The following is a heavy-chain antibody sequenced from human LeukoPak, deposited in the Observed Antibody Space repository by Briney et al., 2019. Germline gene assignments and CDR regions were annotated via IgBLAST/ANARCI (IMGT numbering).Heavy chain of an antibody. D-gene: IGHD2-2*01. CDR3: ARGVVVVPAANRAWFDS. Sequence: GASVKVSCKASGYTFTSYDINWVRQATGRGLEWMGWMNPNSGNTGYAQKFQGRVTMTRNTSISTAYMELSSLRSEDTAVYYCARGVVVVPAANRAWFDSWGQGTLVTVSS. V-gene: IGHV1-8*01. CDR1: GYTFTSYD. CDR2: MNPNSGNT. J-gene: IGHJ5*01.